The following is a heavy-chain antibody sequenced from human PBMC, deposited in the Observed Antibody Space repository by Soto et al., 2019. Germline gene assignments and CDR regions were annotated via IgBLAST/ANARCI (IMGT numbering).Heavy chain of an antibody. J-gene: IGHJ4*02. Sequence: QVQLQQWGAGLLKPSETLSLTCAAYGESLDTYFWTWFRQPPGKGLEWIGEVNYSGGRAIYNPSLVSRVTISRDMSKDQFSLRLTSATAEDTAVYFCGSGRHYTWYFGGQGTLVTVSS. V-gene: IGHV4-34*01. D-gene: IGHD4-4*01. CDR2: VNYSGGRA. CDR3: GSGRHYTWYF. CDR1: GESLDTYF.